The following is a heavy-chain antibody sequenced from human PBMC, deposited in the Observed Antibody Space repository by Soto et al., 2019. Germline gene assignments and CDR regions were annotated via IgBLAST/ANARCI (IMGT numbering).Heavy chain of an antibody. CDR3: AKDQWLVLYYFDC. J-gene: IGHJ4*02. V-gene: IGHV3-30*18. D-gene: IGHD6-19*01. Sequence: RSCAASGFTFSTYGMHWVRQAPGKGLEWVAVISYDGSNKYYADSVKGRFTMSRDNSKNTMYLQMNSLRAEDTAVYYCAKDQWLVLYYFDCWGQGNLVTVSS. CDR1: GFTFSTYG. CDR2: ISYDGSNK.